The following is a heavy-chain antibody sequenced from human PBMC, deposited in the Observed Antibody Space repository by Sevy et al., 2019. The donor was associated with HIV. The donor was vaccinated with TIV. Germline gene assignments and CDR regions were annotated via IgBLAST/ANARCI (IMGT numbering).Heavy chain of an antibody. Sequence: GGSLRLSCTASGFTFSDYYMSWIRQAPGKGLEWVSYISTSSSYTSYPDSVKGQFTISRDNAKNSLYLQMNSLRVEDTAVYYCASDILTGSDYWGQGTLVTVSS. D-gene: IGHD3-9*01. CDR3: ASDILTGSDY. CDR1: GFTFSDYY. CDR2: ISTSSSYT. V-gene: IGHV3-11*06. J-gene: IGHJ4*02.